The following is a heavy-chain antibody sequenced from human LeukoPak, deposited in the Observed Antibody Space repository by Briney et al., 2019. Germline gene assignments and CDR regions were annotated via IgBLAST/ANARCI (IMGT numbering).Heavy chain of an antibody. J-gene: IGHJ3*02. Sequence: SETLSLTCTVSGGSISSGSYYWSWIRQPAGKGLEWIGRIYTSGSTNYNPSLKSRVTISVDTSKNQFSLKLSSVTAADTAVYYCARAARWIAAAGTDAFDIWGQGTMVTVSS. D-gene: IGHD6-13*01. V-gene: IGHV4-61*02. CDR3: ARAARWIAAAGTDAFDI. CDR2: IYTSGST. CDR1: GGSISSGSYY.